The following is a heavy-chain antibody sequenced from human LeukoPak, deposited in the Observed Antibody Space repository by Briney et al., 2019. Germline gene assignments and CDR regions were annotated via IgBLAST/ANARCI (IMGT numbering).Heavy chain of an antibody. CDR3: ARDHWLLSSKTWYYYGMDV. V-gene: IGHV4-31*03. CDR2: IYYSGST. J-gene: IGHJ6*02. D-gene: IGHD3-9*01. Sequence: SQTLSLTCTVSGGSISSGGHYWSWIRQHPGKGLEWIGYIYYSGSTYYNPSLKSRVAISVDTSKNQFSLKLSSVTAADTAVYYCARDHWLLSSKTWYYYGMDVWGQGTTVTVSS. CDR1: GGSISSGGHY.